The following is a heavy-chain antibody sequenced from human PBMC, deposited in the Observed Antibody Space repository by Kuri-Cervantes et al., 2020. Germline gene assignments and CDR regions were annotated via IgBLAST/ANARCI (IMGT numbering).Heavy chain of an antibody. CDR3: ASSTSLHGNVDY. Sequence: ASVKVSCKASGYTFTSYYMHWVRQAPGQGLEWMGIINPSGGSTSYAQKFQGRVTMTRDTSTSTVYMELSSLRSDDTAVYYCASSTSLHGNVDYWGQGTLVTVSS. V-gene: IGHV1-46*01. J-gene: IGHJ4*02. CDR1: GYTFTSYY. CDR2: INPSGGST. D-gene: IGHD5-24*01.